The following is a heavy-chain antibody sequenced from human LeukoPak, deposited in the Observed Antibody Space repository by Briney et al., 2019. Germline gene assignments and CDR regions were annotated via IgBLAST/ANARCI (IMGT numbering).Heavy chain of an antibody. J-gene: IGHJ4*02. CDR3: TRWHTTSWLDY. CDR2: IRNKSYGERT. D-gene: IGHD2-2*01. CDR1: GFTFGDYS. Sequence: GGSLRLSCTGSGFTFGDYSMTWVRQAPGKGLAWVGSIRNKSYGERTEYAASVKGRFTISRDDSKNIAYLQMNSLETEDTAMYYCTRWHTTSWLDYWGQGTLVTVSS. V-gene: IGHV3-49*04.